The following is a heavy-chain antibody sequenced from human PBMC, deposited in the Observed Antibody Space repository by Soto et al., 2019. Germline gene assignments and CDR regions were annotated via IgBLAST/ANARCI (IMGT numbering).Heavy chain of an antibody. V-gene: IGHV4-31*03. D-gene: IGHD2-2*01. CDR3: ARVEVVPAAIAYNWFDP. J-gene: IGHJ5*02. CDR1: GGSISSGGYY. CDR2: IYYSGST. Sequence: PSETLSLTCTVSGGSISSGGYYWSWIRQHPGRGLEWIGYIYYSGSTYYNPSLKSRVTISVDTSKNQFSLKLSSVTAADTAVYYCARVEVVPAAIAYNWFDPWGQGTLVTVSS.